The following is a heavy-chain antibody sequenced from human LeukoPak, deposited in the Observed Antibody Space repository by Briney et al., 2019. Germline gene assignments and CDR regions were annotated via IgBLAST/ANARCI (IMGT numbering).Heavy chain of an antibody. CDR1: GGSISSGSYY. V-gene: IGHV4-61*02. CDR2: IYTSGST. CDR3: AREGPYYYYYMDV. J-gene: IGHJ6*03. Sequence: SQTLSLTCTVSGGSISSGSYYWSWIRQPAGKGLEWVGRIYTSGSTNYNPSLKIRVTISVDTSKNQFSLKLSSVTAADTAVYYCAREGPYYYYYMDVWGKGTTVTVSS.